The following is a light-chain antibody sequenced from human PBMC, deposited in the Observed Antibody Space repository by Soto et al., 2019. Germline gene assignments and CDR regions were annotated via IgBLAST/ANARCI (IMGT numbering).Light chain of an antibody. V-gene: IGKV3D-15*01. CDR2: DAS. CDR3: QQYNNWPTWT. CDR1: QSVDND. Sequence: EIVITQSPSTLSVSPGDRATLSCRASQSVDNDLAWYQQKPGQPPRLLIYDASTRATGIPARFSGSQSGTEFTLTISSLLSEDFAVYFCQQYNNWPTWTFGQGTKVDIK. J-gene: IGKJ1*01.